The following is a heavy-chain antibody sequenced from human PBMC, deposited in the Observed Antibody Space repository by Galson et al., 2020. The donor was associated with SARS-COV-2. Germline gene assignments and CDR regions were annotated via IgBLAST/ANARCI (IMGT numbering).Heavy chain of an antibody. CDR3: AKYDVGLL. V-gene: IGHV3-7*01. J-gene: IGHJ3*01. CDR2: IKPDGSQQ. Sequence: GESLKISCVGSGFTISRFWMNWVRQAPGKGLEWVANIKPDGSQQQYMDSVKGRFVISRDNAQHSVYLQMNGLRAEDTAVYYCAKYDVGLLCGQGTMVTVSS. D-gene: IGHD3-3*01. CDR1: GFTISRFW.